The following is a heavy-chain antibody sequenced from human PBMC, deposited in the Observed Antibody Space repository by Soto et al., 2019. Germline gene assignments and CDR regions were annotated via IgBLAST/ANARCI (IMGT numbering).Heavy chain of an antibody. Sequence: QVQVVQSGAEVKKPGASVRISCKASGYTFTDYFIHWGRQAPGQGLEWMGRINPSGGSTTKAQKFQGRITMTGDTSTSTAYMELSSLRSDDTAVYYCTRGRQCYQYAMDVWGQGTTVTVSS. D-gene: IGHD4-4*01. CDR3: TRGRQCYQYAMDV. V-gene: IGHV1-46*03. CDR1: GYTFTDYF. CDR2: INPSGGST. J-gene: IGHJ6*02.